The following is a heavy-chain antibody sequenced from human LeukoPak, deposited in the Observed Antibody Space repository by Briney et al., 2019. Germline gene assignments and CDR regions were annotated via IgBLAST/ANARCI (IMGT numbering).Heavy chain of an antibody. CDR1: GFTFSSYA. D-gene: IGHD5-18*01. J-gene: IGHJ6*02. CDR2: ISSSGSTI. Sequence: GGSLRLSCAASGFTFSSYAMSWIRQAPGKGLEWVSYISSSGSTIYYADSVKGRFTISRDNAKNSLYLQMNSLRAEDTAVYYCARDRARYSYGLDVWGQGTTVTVSS. CDR3: ARDRARYSYGLDV. V-gene: IGHV3-11*01.